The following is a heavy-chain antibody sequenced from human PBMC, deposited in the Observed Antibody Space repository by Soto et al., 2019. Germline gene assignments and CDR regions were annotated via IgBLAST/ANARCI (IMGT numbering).Heavy chain of an antibody. CDR2: IFYSGST. CDR3: ARVPQSLLYYFDY. V-gene: IGHV4-30-4*01. D-gene: IGHD3-10*01. CDR1: GGSISSGDYY. Sequence: SETLSLTCTVSGGSISSGDYYWSWIRQPPGKGLEWIGYIFYSGSTYYNPSLKSRVTISVDTSKNQFSLKLSSVTAADTAVYYCARVPQSLLYYFDYWGQGTLVTVSS. J-gene: IGHJ4*02.